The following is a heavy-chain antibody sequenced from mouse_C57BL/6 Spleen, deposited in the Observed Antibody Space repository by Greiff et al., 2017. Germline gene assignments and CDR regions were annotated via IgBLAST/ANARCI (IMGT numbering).Heavy chain of an antibody. CDR1: GYSFTSYW. V-gene: IGHV1-61*01. CDR3: RTRYIARGYFDV. D-gene: IGHD1-1*02. CDR2: INPSDSET. Sequence: VQLQQSGAELVRPCSSVTLSCKASGYSFTSYWMGWVKQRLGEGLEWIGNINPSDSETHYNQKFKDKATLTVDKSSSTAFMQLSSLTSEDSAVYYCRTRYIARGYFDVWGTGTTVTVSS. J-gene: IGHJ1*03.